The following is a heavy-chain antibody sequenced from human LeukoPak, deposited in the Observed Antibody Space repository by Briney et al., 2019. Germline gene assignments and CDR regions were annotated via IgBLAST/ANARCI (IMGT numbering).Heavy chain of an antibody. J-gene: IGHJ4*02. CDR2: ISGSGGST. CDR1: GFTFSSYA. Sequence: HAGGSLRLFCAASGFTFSSYAMSWVRQAPGKGLEWVSAISGSGGSTYYADSVKGRFTISRDNSKNTLYLQMNSLRAEDTAVYYCAKAPVTTCRGAYCYPFDYWGQGTLVTVSS. CDR3: AKAPVTTCRGAYCYPFDY. D-gene: IGHD2-21*01. V-gene: IGHV3-23*01.